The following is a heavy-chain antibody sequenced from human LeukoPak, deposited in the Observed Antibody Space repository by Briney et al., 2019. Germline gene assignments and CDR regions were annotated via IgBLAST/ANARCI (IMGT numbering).Heavy chain of an antibody. CDR3: ARQPNYDILTGPGYDAFDI. J-gene: IGHJ3*02. CDR1: GYSFTSYW. V-gene: IGHV5-51*01. D-gene: IGHD3-9*01. Sequence: GESLKISCKGSGYSFTSYWIGWVRQMPGKGLEWMGIIYPGDSDTRYSPSFQGQVTISADKSISTAYLQWSSLKASDTAMYYCARQPNYDILTGPGYDAFDIWGQGTMVTVSS. CDR2: IYPGDSDT.